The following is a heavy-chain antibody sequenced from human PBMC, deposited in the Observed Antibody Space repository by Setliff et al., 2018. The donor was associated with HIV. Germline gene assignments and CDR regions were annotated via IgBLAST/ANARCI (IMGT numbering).Heavy chain of an antibody. V-gene: IGHV1-69*13. J-gene: IGHJ3*02. CDR3: ARGRATYHASDI. Sequence: SVKVSCKASGDTVSITYGISWVRQAPGQGLEWMGGIIPIFGTTNYAQKFQGRVSITADESTSTTYMELSSLRSDDTAVYYCARGRATYHASDIWGQGTMVTVSS. CDR1: GDTVSITYG. CDR2: IIPIFGTT.